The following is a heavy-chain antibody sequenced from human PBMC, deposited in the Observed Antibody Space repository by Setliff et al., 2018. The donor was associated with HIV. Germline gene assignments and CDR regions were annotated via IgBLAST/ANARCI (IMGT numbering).Heavy chain of an antibody. CDR3: ASYRKAERWLQLGGNFDY. J-gene: IGHJ4*02. CDR2: IGTAGDT. Sequence: LSCAASGFTFVNHDIEWVRQAPGKGLEWVSHIGTAGDTYYLDSVKGRFTISREDARNSGYLQMNSLRDDDTAVYYCASYRKAERWLQLGGNFDYWGQGTLVTVSS. CDR1: GFTFVNHD. V-gene: IGHV3-13*01. D-gene: IGHD5-12*01.